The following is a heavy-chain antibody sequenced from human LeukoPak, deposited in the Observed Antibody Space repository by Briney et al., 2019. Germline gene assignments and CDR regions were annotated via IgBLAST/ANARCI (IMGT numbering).Heavy chain of an antibody. CDR3: ARDTSVASGMQH. V-gene: IGHV4-4*07. Sequence: SETLSLTCTVSGGFISSYFWSWIRQSPGKGLEWIGSFVTTARTYNPSFTSRVTMSLDTSKNQFSVSLKSLTTADSVIYYCARDTSVASGMQHWGQGTLVTVSS. D-gene: IGHD6-19*01. J-gene: IGHJ1*01. CDR1: GGFISSYF. CDR2: FVTTART.